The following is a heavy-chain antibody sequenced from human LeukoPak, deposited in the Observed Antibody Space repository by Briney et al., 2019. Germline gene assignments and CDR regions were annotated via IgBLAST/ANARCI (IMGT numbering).Heavy chain of an antibody. Sequence: GASVKASCKASGYTFTGYYMHWVRQATGQGLEWMGWMNPNSGNTGYAQKFQGRVTMTRNTSISTAYMELSSLRSEDTAVYYCARGAQTFTLSSSPSFDYWGQGTLVTVSS. D-gene: IGHD6-6*01. J-gene: IGHJ4*02. CDR3: ARGAQTFTLSSSPSFDY. CDR2: MNPNSGNT. CDR1: GYTFTGYY. V-gene: IGHV1-8*02.